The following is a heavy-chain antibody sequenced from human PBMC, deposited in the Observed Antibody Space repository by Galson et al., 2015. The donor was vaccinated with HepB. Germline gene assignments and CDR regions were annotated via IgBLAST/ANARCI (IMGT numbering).Heavy chain of an antibody. CDR2: IYPGDSDT. D-gene: IGHD3-22*01. Sequence: QSGAEVKKPGESLKISCKGSGYSFTSYWIGWVRQMPGKGLEWMGIIYPGDSDTRYSPSFQGQVTISADKSISTAYLQWSSLKASDTAMYYCARQNYYDSSSLAFDYWGQGTLVTVSS. CDR3: ARQNYYDSSSLAFDY. CDR1: GYSFTSYW. V-gene: IGHV5-51*01. J-gene: IGHJ4*02.